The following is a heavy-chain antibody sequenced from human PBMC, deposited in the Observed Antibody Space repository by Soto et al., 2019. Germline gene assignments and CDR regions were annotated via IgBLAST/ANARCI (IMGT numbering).Heavy chain of an antibody. D-gene: IGHD4-17*01. J-gene: IGHJ6*03. CDR2: ISSSSSYI. V-gene: IGHV3-21*01. CDR3: ARTVRTTDPEYYYYYMDV. Sequence: EVQLVESGGGLVKPGGSLRLSCAASGFTFSSYSMNWVRQAPGKGLEWVSSISSSSSYIYYADSVKGRFTISRDNAKNSLYLQMNSLRAEDTAVYYCARTVRTTDPEYYYYYMDVWGKGTTVTVSS. CDR1: GFTFSSYS.